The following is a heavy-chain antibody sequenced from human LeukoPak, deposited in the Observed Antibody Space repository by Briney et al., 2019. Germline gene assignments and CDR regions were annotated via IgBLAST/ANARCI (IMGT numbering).Heavy chain of an antibody. Sequence: GGSLRLSCAASGFTFSSYWMHWVRQAPGKGLVWVSRINSDGSSTSYADSVKGRFTISRDNSKNTLYLQMNSLRAEDTAVYYCAKVREPYGSGSYYTQYYFDYWGQGTLVTVSS. CDR3: AKVREPYGSGSYYTQYYFDY. V-gene: IGHV3-74*01. J-gene: IGHJ4*02. CDR2: INSDGSST. D-gene: IGHD3-10*01. CDR1: GFTFSSYW.